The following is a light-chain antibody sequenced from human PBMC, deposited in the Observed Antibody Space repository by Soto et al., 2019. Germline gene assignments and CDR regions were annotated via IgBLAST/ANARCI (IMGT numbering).Light chain of an antibody. CDR3: QQYNNYLT. Sequence: DIQMTQSPSTLSASVGDRVTITCRASQSISSWLAWYQQKPGKAPKLLIYDASSLESGVPSRFSGSGSGTEFTLTISSLHPDDFATYYCQQYNNYLTFGGGTKVEIK. V-gene: IGKV1-5*01. CDR2: DAS. CDR1: QSISSW. J-gene: IGKJ4*01.